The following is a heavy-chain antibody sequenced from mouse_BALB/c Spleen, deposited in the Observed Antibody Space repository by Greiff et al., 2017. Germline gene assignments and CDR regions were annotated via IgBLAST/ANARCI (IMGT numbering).Heavy chain of an antibody. V-gene: IGHV5-6*02. CDR3: ARLGYYGYFDV. Sequence: DVMLVESGGDLVKPGGSLKLSCAASGFTFSSYGMSWVRQTPDKRLEWVATISSGGSYTYYPDSVKGRFTISRDNAKNTLYLQMSSLKSEDTAMYYCARLGYYGYFDVWGAGTTVTVSS. CDR1: GFTFSSYG. CDR2: ISSGGSYT. J-gene: IGHJ1*01. D-gene: IGHD2-2*01.